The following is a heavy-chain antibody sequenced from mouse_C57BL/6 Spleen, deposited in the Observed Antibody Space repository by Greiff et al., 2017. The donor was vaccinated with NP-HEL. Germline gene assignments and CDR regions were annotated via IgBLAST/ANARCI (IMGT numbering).Heavy chain of an antibody. D-gene: IGHD2-5*01. CDR3: ARSGAYYSNYVFFDY. CDR2: IYPGDGDT. J-gene: IGHJ2*01. V-gene: IGHV1-82*01. CDR1: GYAFSSSW. Sequence: VKLQESGPELVKPGASVKISCKASGYAFSSSWMNWVKQRPGKGLEWIGRIYPGDGDTNYNGKFKGKATLTADKSSSTAYMQLSSLTSEDSAVYFCARSGAYYSNYVFFDYWGQGTTLTVSS.